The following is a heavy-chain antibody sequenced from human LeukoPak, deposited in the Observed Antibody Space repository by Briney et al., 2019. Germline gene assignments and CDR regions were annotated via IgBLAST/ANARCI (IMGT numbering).Heavy chain of an antibody. Sequence: KPSETLSLTCAVYGGSFSAYYWSWIRQPPGKGLEWIGEINHVGSANYKPSVKSRVTISVDTSKSQFYLKLSSVTAADTAVYYCARVLRTSSWYADYWGQGTLVTVSS. CDR2: INHVGSA. CDR1: GGSFSAYY. J-gene: IGHJ4*02. V-gene: IGHV4-34*01. CDR3: ARVLRTSSWYADY. D-gene: IGHD6-13*01.